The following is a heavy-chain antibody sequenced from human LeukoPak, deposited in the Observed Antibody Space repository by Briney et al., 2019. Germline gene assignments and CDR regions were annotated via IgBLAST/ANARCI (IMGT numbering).Heavy chain of an antibody. V-gene: IGHV3-30*19. D-gene: IGHD5-24*01. J-gene: IGHJ4*02. Sequence: GGSLRLSCAASGFTFSSYGMHWVRQAPGKGLEWVAVISYDGSNKYYADSVKGRFTISRDNSKNTLYLQMNSLRAEDTAVYYCAREGTEMAIGNWGQGTLVTVSS. CDR3: AREGTEMAIGN. CDR1: GFTFSSYG. CDR2: ISYDGSNK.